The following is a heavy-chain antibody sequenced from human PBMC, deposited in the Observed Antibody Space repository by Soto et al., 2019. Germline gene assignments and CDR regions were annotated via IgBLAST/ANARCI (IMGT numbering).Heavy chain of an antibody. CDR3: ARLRVATNNYKWFDP. V-gene: IGHV4-31*03. Sequence: SETLSLTCSASGAALNSGNYYWSWIRQVPGKGLEWIGHIYVTGAVDYNPSLRDRITISQDTSERQFSLNLRLVTAADTAVYYCARLRVATNNYKWFDPWGQGTLVTVSS. CDR2: IYVTGAV. CDR1: GAALNSGNYY. J-gene: IGHJ5*02. D-gene: IGHD5-12*01.